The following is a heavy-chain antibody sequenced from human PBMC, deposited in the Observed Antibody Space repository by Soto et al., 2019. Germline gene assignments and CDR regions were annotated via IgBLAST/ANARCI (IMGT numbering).Heavy chain of an antibody. Sequence: GGSMRVSCAASGFTFSSYVRHWVRQTPGKGLEWVAVISYDGSNKYYADSVKGRFTISRDNSKNTLYLQMNSLRAEDTAVYYCAKDLGDIVVVVAEDYGMDVWGQGTTVTVSS. V-gene: IGHV3-30*18. CDR3: AKDLGDIVVVVAEDYGMDV. CDR1: GFTFSSYV. J-gene: IGHJ6*02. CDR2: ISYDGSNK. D-gene: IGHD2-15*01.